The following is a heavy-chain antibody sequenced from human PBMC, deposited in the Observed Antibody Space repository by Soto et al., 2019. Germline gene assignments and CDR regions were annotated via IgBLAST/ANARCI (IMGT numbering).Heavy chain of an antibody. D-gene: IGHD3-22*01. V-gene: IGHV1-69*13. CDR3: ARPTDYYDSSGYFY. J-gene: IGHJ4*02. CDR2: IIPIFGTA. CDR1: VYTFTSYG. Sequence: SEKVSCKASVYTFTSYGIIWVRQAHGQGLEWMGGIIPIFGTANYAQKFQGRVTITADESTGTAYMELSSLRSEDTAVYYCARPTDYYDSSGYFYWGQGTLVTVSS.